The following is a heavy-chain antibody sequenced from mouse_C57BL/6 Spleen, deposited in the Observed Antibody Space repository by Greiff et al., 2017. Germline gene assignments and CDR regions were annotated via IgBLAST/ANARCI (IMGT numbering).Heavy chain of an antibody. Sequence: VQLQQSGPELVKPGASVKMSCKASGYTFTDYNMHWVKQSNGKSLEWIGYINPNNGGTSYNQKFKGKATLTVNKSSSTAYMELRSLTSEDSAVYYCARDFYYGTAYAMDYWGQGTSVTVSS. CDR3: ARDFYYGTAYAMDY. CDR1: GYTFTDYN. D-gene: IGHD1-1*01. CDR2: INPNNGGT. V-gene: IGHV1-22*01. J-gene: IGHJ4*01.